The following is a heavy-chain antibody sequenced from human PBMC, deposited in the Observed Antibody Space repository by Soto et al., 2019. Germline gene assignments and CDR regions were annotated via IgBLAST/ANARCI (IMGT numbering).Heavy chain of an antibody. Sequence: SQTLSFPCFPAGGSISSSSYYWGWIRQPPRKGREWIGSIYYSGSTYYNPSLKSRVTISVDTSKNQFSLKLSSVTAADTAVYYCARPGYYYDSSGYPFDCWGQGTLVTVSS. CDR3: ARPGYYYDSSGYPFDC. CDR1: GGSISSSSYY. D-gene: IGHD3-22*01. J-gene: IGHJ4*02. CDR2: IYYSGST. V-gene: IGHV4-39*01.